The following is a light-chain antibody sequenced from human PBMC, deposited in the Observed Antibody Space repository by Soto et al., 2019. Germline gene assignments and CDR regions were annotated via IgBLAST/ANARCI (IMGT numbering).Light chain of an antibody. CDR1: QSVSSTY. CDR3: QQYGSSPRT. CDR2: GAS. Sequence: EIVMTQSPATLSVSPGERVTLSCRASQSVSSTYLAWYQQKPGQAPRLLIYGASSRATGIPDRFSGSGSGTDFTLTISRLETEDFAVYYCQQYGSSPRTFGQGTKVDIK. J-gene: IGKJ1*01. V-gene: IGKV3-20*01.